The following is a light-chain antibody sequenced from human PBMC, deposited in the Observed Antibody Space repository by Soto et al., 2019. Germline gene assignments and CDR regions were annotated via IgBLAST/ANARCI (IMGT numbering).Light chain of an antibody. V-gene: IGLV2-8*01. CDR1: SSDVGVYNS. CDR2: DVS. J-gene: IGLJ1*01. Sequence: QCALTQPPSASGSPGQSVTISCTGTSSDVGVYNSVSWYQQHPAQAPKLMIYDVSKRPSGAPDRFSGSKSGNTASLTVSGLQAEDEADYYCSSYAGTHIVFGTGTKVTVL. CDR3: SSYAGTHIV.